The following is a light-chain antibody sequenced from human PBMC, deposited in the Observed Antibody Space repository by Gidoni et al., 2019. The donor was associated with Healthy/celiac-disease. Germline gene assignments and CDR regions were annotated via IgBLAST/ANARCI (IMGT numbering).Light chain of an antibody. V-gene: IGKV2-28*01. CDR1: QSLLHSNGYNS. Sequence: DIVMTQSPLSLPVTPGEPASISCRSSQSLLHSNGYNSLDWYLQKPGQSPQLLIYLGSNRASGVPDRFSGSGSGTDFTLKISRVEAEDVGVYYCMQALQTPTTFGGGTKVEIK. CDR3: MQALQTPTT. J-gene: IGKJ4*01. CDR2: LGS.